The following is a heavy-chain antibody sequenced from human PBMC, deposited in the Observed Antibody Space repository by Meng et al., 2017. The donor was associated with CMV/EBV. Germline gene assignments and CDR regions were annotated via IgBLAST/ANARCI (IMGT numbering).Heavy chain of an antibody. D-gene: IGHD6-13*01. Sequence: CIRQPPGKALEWLALIYWNDDKRYSPSLKSRLTITKDTSKNQVVLTMTNMDPVDTATYYCAHIKSGYSGSWDTWFGGLSLQTNWFDPWGQGTLVTVSS. J-gene: IGHJ5*02. V-gene: IGHV2-5*01. CDR2: IYWNDDK. CDR3: AHIKSGYSGSWDTWFGGLSLQTNWFDP.